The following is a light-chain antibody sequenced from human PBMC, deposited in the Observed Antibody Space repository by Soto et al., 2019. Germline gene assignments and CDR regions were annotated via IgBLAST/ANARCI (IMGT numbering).Light chain of an antibody. V-gene: IGKV3-11*01. CDR1: QSVTRNY. CDR3: QQRSNGPPIT. CDR2: DAS. Sequence: EIVWTQSAGPLSLSPWDRATLPCTGIQSVTRNYLAWYQQKPGQTPKLLIYDASTRATGIPARFSGSGSGTDFTLTISSLEPEDAAVYYCQQRSNGPPITFGQGARLEV. J-gene: IGKJ5*01.